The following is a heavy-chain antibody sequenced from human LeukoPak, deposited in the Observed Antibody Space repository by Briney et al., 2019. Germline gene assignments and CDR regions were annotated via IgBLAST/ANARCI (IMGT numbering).Heavy chain of an antibody. Sequence: PSETLSLTCTVSGGSIISSSYYWGWIRQPPGKGLEWIGSLYHSGSTSYNPSLQSRVTLSVDRSKNQFSLNLSSLTAADTAVYYCARDHGYGGNSQAFDLWGQGTMVTVSS. J-gene: IGHJ3*01. CDR3: ARDHGYGGNSQAFDL. CDR2: LYHSGST. CDR1: GGSIISSSYY. D-gene: IGHD4-23*01. V-gene: IGHV4-39*07.